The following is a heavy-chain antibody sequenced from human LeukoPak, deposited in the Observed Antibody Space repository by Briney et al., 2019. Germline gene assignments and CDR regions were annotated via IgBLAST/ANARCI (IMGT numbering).Heavy chain of an antibody. CDR2: IYYRGST. J-gene: IGHJ6*02. CDR3: ARHSGTNYYYYGMDV. Sequence: SETLSLTCTVSGGSISSYYWSWIRQPPGKGLEWIGYIYYRGSTNYNPSLKSRVTISVDTSQNQFSLKLSSVTAANTAVYYCARHSGTNYYYYGMDVWGQGTTVTVSS. CDR1: GGSISSYY. V-gene: IGHV4-59*08. D-gene: IGHD1/OR15-1a*01.